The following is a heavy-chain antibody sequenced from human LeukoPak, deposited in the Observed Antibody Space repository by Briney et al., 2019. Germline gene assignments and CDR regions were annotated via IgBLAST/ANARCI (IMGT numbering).Heavy chain of an antibody. V-gene: IGHV3-48*03. CDR2: ISSSGSTL. CDR3: ARYGQQLVSDY. J-gene: IGHJ4*02. Sequence: PGGSLRLSRAASGFTFSNYGMYWVRQAPGKGLEWLSYISSSGSTLYYADSVKGRFTISRDNAKSSLYLQMNSLRAEDTGVYYCARYGQQLVSDYWGQGTLLTVSS. CDR1: GFTFSNYG. D-gene: IGHD6-13*01.